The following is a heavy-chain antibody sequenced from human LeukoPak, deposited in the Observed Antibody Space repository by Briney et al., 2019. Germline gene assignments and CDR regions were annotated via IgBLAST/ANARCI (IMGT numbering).Heavy chain of an antibody. CDR3: ARGYYDFWSGYYMDGNFDY. J-gene: IGHJ4*02. V-gene: IGHV3-30-3*01. CDR2: ISYDGSNK. CDR1: GFTFSSYA. Sequence: GGSLRLSCAASGFTFSSYAMHWVRQAPGKGLEWVAVISYDGSNKYYADSVKGRFTISRDNSKNTLYLQMNSLRAVDTAVYYCARGYYDFWSGYYMDGNFDYWGQGTLVTVSS. D-gene: IGHD3-3*01.